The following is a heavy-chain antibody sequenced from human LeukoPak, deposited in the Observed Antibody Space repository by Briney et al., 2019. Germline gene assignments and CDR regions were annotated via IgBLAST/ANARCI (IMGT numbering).Heavy chain of an antibody. CDR1: GGSISTYY. V-gene: IGHV4-4*08. CDR2: ISASGGT. D-gene: IGHD6-19*01. J-gene: IGHJ5*02. Sequence: SETLSLTCTVSGGSISTYYWSWIRQSPGKGLEWIAYISASGGTNYNPSLESRVTVSIDSSKNQFSLKLSSVTAADTAVFYCARSPHNSAWYEKWCDPLGQGTLVTVSS. CDR3: ARSPHNSAWYEKWCDP.